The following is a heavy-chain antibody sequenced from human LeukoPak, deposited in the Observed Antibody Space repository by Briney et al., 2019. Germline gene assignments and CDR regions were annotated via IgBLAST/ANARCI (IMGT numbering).Heavy chain of an antibody. Sequence: SQTLSLTCAISGDSVSSNSAAWNWIRQSPSRGLEWLGRTYYRSKGYNDYAVSVKSRITINPDTSKNQFSLQLNSVTPEDTAVYYCARSGIVATLLGDFDYWGQGTLVTVSS. V-gene: IGHV6-1*01. CDR1: GDSVSSNSAA. J-gene: IGHJ4*02. D-gene: IGHD5-12*01. CDR3: ARSGIVATLLGDFDY. CDR2: TYYRSKGYN.